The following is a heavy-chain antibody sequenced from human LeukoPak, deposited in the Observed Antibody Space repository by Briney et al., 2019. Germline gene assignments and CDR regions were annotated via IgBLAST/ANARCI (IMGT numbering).Heavy chain of an antibody. Sequence: GGSLRLSCAASGFTFGSYAMSWVRQAPGKGLEWVSAISGSGGSTYYADSVKGRFTISRDNSKNTLYLQMNSLRAEDTAVYYCAKGPNYGSGSYYSRYWGQGTLVTVSS. CDR3: AKGPNYGSGSYYSRY. CDR1: GFTFGSYA. CDR2: ISGSGGST. D-gene: IGHD3-10*01. J-gene: IGHJ4*02. V-gene: IGHV3-23*01.